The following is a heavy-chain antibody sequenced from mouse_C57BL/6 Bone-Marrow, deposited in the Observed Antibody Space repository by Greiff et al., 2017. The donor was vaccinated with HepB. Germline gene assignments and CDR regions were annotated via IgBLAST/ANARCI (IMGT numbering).Heavy chain of an antibody. CDR3: ARHYVSLSYWYFDV. V-gene: IGHV1-82*01. D-gene: IGHD1-1*01. Sequence: QVQLQQSGPELVKPGASVKISCKASGYAFSSSWMNWVKQRPGKGLEWIGRIYPGDGDTNYNGKFKGKATLTADKSSSTAYMQLSSLTSEDSAVYFCARHYVSLSYWYFDVWGTGTTVTVSS. CDR2: IYPGDGDT. CDR1: GYAFSSSW. J-gene: IGHJ1*03.